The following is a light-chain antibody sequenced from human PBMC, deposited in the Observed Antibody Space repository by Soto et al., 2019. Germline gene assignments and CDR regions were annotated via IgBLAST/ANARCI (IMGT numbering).Light chain of an antibody. CDR2: DAS. CDR3: QQRSNWPIT. CDR1: QSVRNSL. J-gene: IGKJ5*01. Sequence: EMVLTQSPGTLSLSPGERATLSCRASQSVRNSLLAWYQQRPGQAPRVLIYDASNRATGIPVRFSGSGSGTDFTLTISSLEPEDFAVYYCQQRSNWPITFGQGTRLEIK. V-gene: IGKV3-11*01.